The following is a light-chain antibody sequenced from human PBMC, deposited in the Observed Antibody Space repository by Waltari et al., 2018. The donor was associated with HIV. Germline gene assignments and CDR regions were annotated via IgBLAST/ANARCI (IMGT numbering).Light chain of an antibody. CDR1: SSHIGGNT. Sequence: GQRVTISCSGSSSHIGGNTVNWYRQLPGTAPKLLIYSDNQRPSGVPDRFAGSKSGTSASLAISGLHSEDEADYYCAAWDDSLNGYVFGPGTKVTVL. J-gene: IGLJ1*01. CDR2: SDN. V-gene: IGLV1-44*01. CDR3: AAWDDSLNGYV.